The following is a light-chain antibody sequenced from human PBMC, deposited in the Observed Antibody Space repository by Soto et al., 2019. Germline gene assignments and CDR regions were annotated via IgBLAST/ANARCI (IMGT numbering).Light chain of an antibody. V-gene: IGKV1-39*01. Sequence: DIQMTQSPSSLSASVGDRVTITCRASQTISNYLNWYQQKPGKAPKLLIYAASSLQSGVPSRFSGSGSGTDFTLTISSLQPEDFATYYCQQSYTTLRTFGQGTKVEFK. CDR3: QQSYTTLRT. J-gene: IGKJ1*01. CDR2: AAS. CDR1: QTISNY.